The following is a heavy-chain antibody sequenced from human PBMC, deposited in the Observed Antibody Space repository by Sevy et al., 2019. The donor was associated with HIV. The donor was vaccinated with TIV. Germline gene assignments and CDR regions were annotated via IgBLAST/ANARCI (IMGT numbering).Heavy chain of an antibody. CDR2: ISAYSGNT. CDR3: ARDGYCSGGSCYHLGYYYYGMDV. V-gene: IGHV1-18*01. D-gene: IGHD2-15*01. J-gene: IGHJ6*02. CDR1: GYTFTSYG. Sequence: ASVKVSCKASGYTFTSYGISWVRQAPGQGLEWMGWISAYSGNTNYAQKLQGRVTMTTDTSTSTAYMELRSLRSDDTAVYYCARDGYCSGGSCYHLGYYYYGMDVWGQGTTVTVSS.